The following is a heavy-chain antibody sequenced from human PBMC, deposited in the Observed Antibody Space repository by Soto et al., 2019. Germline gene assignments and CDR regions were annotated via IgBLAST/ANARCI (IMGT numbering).Heavy chain of an antibody. Sequence: PSQTLSLTCAISGDSVSRKSAAWNWIRQSPSRGLEWLGRTYYRSKWYNDYAVSVKSRITINADTSKNQFSLQVNSVTPEDTAVYYCAREWELLHYYYGMDVWGQGTTVTVSS. J-gene: IGHJ6*02. CDR1: GDSVSRKSAA. V-gene: IGHV6-1*01. CDR3: AREWELLHYYYGMDV. D-gene: IGHD1-26*01. CDR2: TYYRSKWYN.